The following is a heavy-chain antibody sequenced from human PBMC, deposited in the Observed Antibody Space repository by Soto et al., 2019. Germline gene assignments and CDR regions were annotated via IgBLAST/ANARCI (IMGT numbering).Heavy chain of an antibody. CDR1: GGSISSSNW. Sequence: QVQLQASGPGLVKPSGTLSLTCAVSGGSISSSNWWSWVRQPPGKGLEWIGEIYHSGSTNYNPSLKSRVTISVDKSKNQFSLELSSVTAADRAVYYCARVSGSYYYGMDVWGEGTTVTVSS. CDR2: IYHSGST. D-gene: IGHD1-26*01. CDR3: ARVSGSYYYGMDV. J-gene: IGHJ6*04. V-gene: IGHV4-4*02.